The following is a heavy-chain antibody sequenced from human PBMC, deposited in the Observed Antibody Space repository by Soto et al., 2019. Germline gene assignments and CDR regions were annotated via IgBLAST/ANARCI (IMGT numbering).Heavy chain of an antibody. D-gene: IGHD6-19*01. CDR2: IDWDDDK. Sequence: SGPTLVKPTQTLTLTCTFSGFSIRTSGMRVSWIRQPPGKAMEWLARIDWDDDKFYSTSLKTRLTISKDTSKNQVVLTMTNMDPVDTATYYCTLNHRYSSGWSNYWGQGTLVTVSS. CDR1: GFSIRTSGMR. J-gene: IGHJ4*02. V-gene: IGHV2-70*04. CDR3: TLNHRYSSGWSNY.